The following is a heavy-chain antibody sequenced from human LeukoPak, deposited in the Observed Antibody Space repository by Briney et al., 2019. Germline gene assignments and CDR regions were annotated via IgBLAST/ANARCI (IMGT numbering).Heavy chain of an antibody. D-gene: IGHD3-16*01. CDR2: INTSGST. J-gene: IGHJ4*02. V-gene: IGHV4-4*07. CDR3: ARDNRGYDY. CDR1: GGSISSYY. Sequence: SETLSLTCTVSGGSISSYYWSWIRQPAGKRLEWIGRINTSGSTNYKPSLKSRVTMSVDTSKNQFSLKLSSVTAADTAVYYCARDNRGYDYWGQGTLVTVSS.